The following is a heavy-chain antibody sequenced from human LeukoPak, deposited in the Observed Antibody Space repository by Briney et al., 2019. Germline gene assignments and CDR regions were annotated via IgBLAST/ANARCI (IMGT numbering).Heavy chain of an antibody. Sequence: SETLSLTCTVSGGSISSGDYYWSWIRQPPGKGLEWIGYIYYSGSTYYNPSLKSRVTISVDTSKNQFSLKLSSVTAADTAVYYCARDYPTGTTKRGLSWGLGWFDPWGQGTLVTVSS. CDR1: GGSISSGDYY. J-gene: IGHJ5*02. CDR2: IYYSGST. V-gene: IGHV4-30-4*08. CDR3: ARDYPTGTTKRGLSWGLGWFDP. D-gene: IGHD1-1*01.